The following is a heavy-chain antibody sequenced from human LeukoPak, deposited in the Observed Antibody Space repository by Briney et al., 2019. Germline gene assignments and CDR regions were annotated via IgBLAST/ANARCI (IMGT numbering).Heavy chain of an antibody. D-gene: IGHD3-22*01. Sequence: PGGSLRLSCAASGFTFSDSYMTWIRQAPGKGLEWVSYISHTGTSMFYGDSVKGRFTISRDNAKNSLYLQMNSLRAEDTAVYYCARRADYYDSSGYYTNFDYWGQGTLVTVSS. J-gene: IGHJ4*02. CDR2: ISHTGTSM. CDR1: GFTFSDSY. CDR3: ARRADYYDSSGYYTNFDY. V-gene: IGHV3-11*04.